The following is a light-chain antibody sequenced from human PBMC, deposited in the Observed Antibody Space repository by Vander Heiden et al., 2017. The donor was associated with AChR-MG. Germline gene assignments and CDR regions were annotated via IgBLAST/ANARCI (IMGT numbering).Light chain of an antibody. CDR2: WAS. V-gene: IGKV4-1*01. CDR1: QSVLYSSNNKNY. J-gene: IGKJ2*01. CDR3: QQYYSTPMYT. Sequence: VMTPSPDSLAVSLGERATINCKSSQSVLYSSNNKNYLAWYQQKPGQPPKLLIYWASTRESGVPDRFSGSGSGTDFTLTISSLQAEDVAVYYCQQYYSTPMYTFGQGTKLEIK.